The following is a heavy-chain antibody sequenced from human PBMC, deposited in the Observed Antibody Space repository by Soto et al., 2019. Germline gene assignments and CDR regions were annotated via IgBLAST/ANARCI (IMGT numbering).Heavy chain of an antibody. CDR3: AKGGANWGDYYYCGMDV. Sequence: QVQLVESGGGVVQPGRSLRLSCAASGFTFSSYGMHWVRQAPGKGLEWVAVISYDGSNKYYADSVKGRFTISRDNSKKTLYLQMNSLRAEDTAVYYCAKGGANWGDYYYCGMDVWGQGTTVTVSS. V-gene: IGHV3-30*18. D-gene: IGHD7-27*01. CDR2: ISYDGSNK. CDR1: GFTFSSYG. J-gene: IGHJ6*02.